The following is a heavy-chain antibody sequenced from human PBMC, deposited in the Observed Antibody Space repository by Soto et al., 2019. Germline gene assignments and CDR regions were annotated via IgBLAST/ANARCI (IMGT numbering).Heavy chain of an antibody. CDR2: INRDGGST. CDR3: ARVEKDRLEWITAAQNYGMDV. D-gene: IGHD3-3*01. CDR1: GFTFSSYW. Sequence: EVQLVESGGGLVQPGGSLRLSCAASGFTFSSYWMHWVRQAPGTGLVWVSRINRDGGSTTYADSVKGRFTISRDNAKNTLYLQMNRLRVADTAVYYCARVEKDRLEWITAAQNYGMDVWGQVNTLTV. J-gene: IGHJ6*02. V-gene: IGHV3-74*03.